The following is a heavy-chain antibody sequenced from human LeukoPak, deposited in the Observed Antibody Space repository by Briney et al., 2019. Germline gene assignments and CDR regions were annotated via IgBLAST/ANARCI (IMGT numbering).Heavy chain of an antibody. CDR2: ISYDGSNK. D-gene: IGHD2-2*01. J-gene: IGHJ6*04. Sequence: GGSLRLSCAASGFTFSSYGMHWARQAPGKGLEWVAVISYDGSNKYYADSVKGRFTISRDNSKNTLYLQMNSLRAEDTAVYYCAKDGEDIVVVPAAKGDYYYGMDVWGKGTTVTVSS. CDR3: AKDGEDIVVVPAAKGDYYYGMDV. V-gene: IGHV3-30*18. CDR1: GFTFSSYG.